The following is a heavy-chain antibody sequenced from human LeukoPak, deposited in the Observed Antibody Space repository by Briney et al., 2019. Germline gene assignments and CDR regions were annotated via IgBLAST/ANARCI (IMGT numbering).Heavy chain of an antibody. CDR1: VLSITTAEVG. J-gene: IGHJ4*02. V-gene: IGHV2-5*02. CDR2: IYWDDDM. Sequence: SGPTLLKPTETLTLTCTFSVLSITTAEVGGGWIRQPPVKALEWLAVIYWDDDMRYHPSLMTRLTINKDTSKNQVVLTMTNMDPVDTATYYCAHRPARYYFAYWGQGTLVTVSS. CDR3: AHRPARYYFAY.